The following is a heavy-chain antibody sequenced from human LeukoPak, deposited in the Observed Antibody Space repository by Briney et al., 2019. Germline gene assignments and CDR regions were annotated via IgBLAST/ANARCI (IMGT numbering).Heavy chain of an antibody. J-gene: IGHJ5*02. CDR3: ARSGYSSLDDNNWFDP. V-gene: IGHV4-39*01. CDR2: IYYSGST. Sequence: PSQTLSLTCTVSGDSISSGDYYWGWIRQPPGKGLEWIGSIYYSGSTYYNPSLKSRVTISVDTSKNQFSLKLSSVTAADTAVYYCARSGYSSLDDNNWFDPWGQGTLVTVSS. D-gene: IGHD6-19*01. CDR1: GDSISSGDYY.